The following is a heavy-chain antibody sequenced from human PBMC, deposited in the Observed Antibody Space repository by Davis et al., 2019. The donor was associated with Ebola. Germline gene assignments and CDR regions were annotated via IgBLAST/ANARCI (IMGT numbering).Heavy chain of an antibody. CDR2: IYYSGST. CDR1: GGSISSYY. CDR3: ARGWPSSVTTDYYAMDA. V-gene: IGHV4-59*08. J-gene: IGHJ6*04. Sequence: MPSETLSLTCTVSGGSISSYYWSWIRQPPGKGLEWIGYIYYSGSTNYNPSLKSRVTISVDTSKNQFSLKVSSVTAADTAVYYCARGWPSSVTTDYYAMDAWGKGTTVTVSS. D-gene: IGHD4-17*01.